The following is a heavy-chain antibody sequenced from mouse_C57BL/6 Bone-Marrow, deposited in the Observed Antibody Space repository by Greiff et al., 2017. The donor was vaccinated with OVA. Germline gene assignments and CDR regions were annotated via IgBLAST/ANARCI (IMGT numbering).Heavy chain of an antibody. J-gene: IGHJ4*01. V-gene: IGHV5-4*01. CDR2: ISDGGSYT. CDR1: GFTFSSYA. CDR3: ARVDDGYKRAMDY. Sequence: EVQLQESGGGLVKPGGSLKLSCAASGFTFSSYAMSWVRQTPEKRLEWVATISDGGSYTYYPDNVKGRFTISRDNAKNNLYLQMSHLKSEDTAMYYCARVDDGYKRAMDYWGQGTSVTVSS. D-gene: IGHD2-3*01.